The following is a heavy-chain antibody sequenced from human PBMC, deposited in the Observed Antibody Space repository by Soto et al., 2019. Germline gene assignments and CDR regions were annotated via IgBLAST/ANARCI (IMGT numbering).Heavy chain of an antibody. J-gene: IGHJ4*02. CDR1: GVSMTSSSYR. D-gene: IGHD6-6*01. Sequence: SETLSLTCSVSGVSMTSSSYRWGWIRQSPGRGLEWLGSINYRGYTDYNTALRSRLTISVDTSKSQISLRLSSVTASDTSVYYCARQLIMTPLEARPWKFDSWGQGILVTVSS. V-gene: IGHV4-39*01. CDR2: INYRGYT. CDR3: ARQLIMTPLEARPWKFDS.